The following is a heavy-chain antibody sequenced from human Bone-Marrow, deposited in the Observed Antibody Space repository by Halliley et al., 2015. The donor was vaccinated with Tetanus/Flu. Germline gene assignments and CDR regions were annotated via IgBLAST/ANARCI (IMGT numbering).Heavy chain of an antibody. CDR2: FNYRGNS. Sequence: KGLEWFGYFNYRGNSNSHPSLKSRVAISVDTSKTPFSLRLSSVTVADTAGYYCAWSHGGCGSLFWGQGTLVTVSS. J-gene: IGHJ4*02. V-gene: IGHV4-61*03. CDR3: AWSHGGCGSLF. D-gene: IGHD2-21*01.